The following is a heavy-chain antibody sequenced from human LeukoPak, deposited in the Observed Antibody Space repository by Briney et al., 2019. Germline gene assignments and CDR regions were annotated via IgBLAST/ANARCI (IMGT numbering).Heavy chain of an antibody. D-gene: IGHD1-26*01. V-gene: IGHV3-7*04. CDR3: AGGYYSHFG. Sequence: PGGSLRLSCAASGFTFSDYWMTWVRQAPGKGLEWVATIKQDGSGKYYVDSVEGRFTISRDNAKKSLYLQMNSLRAEDTAVYYCAGGYYSHFGWGQGTLVTVSS. J-gene: IGHJ4*02. CDR1: GFTFSDYW. CDR2: IKQDGSGK.